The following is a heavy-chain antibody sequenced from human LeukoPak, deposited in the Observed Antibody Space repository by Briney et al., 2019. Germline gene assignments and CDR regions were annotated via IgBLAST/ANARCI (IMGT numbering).Heavy chain of an antibody. D-gene: IGHD2-2*01. V-gene: IGHV3-30*03. Sequence: GRSLRLSCAASGFTFSSYGMHWVRQAPGKGLEWVAVISYDGSNKYYADSVKGRFTISRDNSKNTLYLQMNSLRAEDTAVYYCARDGCSSTSCYRLAFDIWGQGTMVTVSS. CDR2: ISYDGSNK. CDR1: GFTFSSYG. J-gene: IGHJ3*02. CDR3: ARDGCSSTSCYRLAFDI.